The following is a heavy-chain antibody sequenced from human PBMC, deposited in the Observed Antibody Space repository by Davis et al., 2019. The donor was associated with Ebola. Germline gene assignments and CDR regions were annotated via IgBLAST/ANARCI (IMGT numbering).Heavy chain of an antibody. CDR1: GGSISSSSYY. V-gene: IGHV4-39*01. J-gene: IGHJ4*02. D-gene: IGHD3-16*01. Sequence: SETLSLTCTVSGGSISSSSYYWGWIRPPPGKGLEWIGSIFYSGSTYYNPSLKSRVTISVDTSKNQFSLKLSSVTAADTAVYYWAVPRGPHGYWGQGTLVTVSS. CDR2: IFYSGST. CDR3: AVPRGPHGY.